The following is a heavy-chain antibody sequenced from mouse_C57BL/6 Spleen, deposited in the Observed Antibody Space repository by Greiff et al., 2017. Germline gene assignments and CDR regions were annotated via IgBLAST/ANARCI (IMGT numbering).Heavy chain of an antibody. V-gene: IGHV1-62-2*01. CDR1: GYTFTEYT. J-gene: IGHJ3*01. CDR3: ARHEEGTGIYYGAWFAY. D-gene: IGHD2-13*01. Sequence: VQLQQSGAELVKPGASVKLSCKASGYTFTEYTIHWVKQRSGQGLEWIGWFYPGSGSIKYNEKFKDKATLTADKSSSTVYMGLSRLTSEDSAVYFCARHEEGTGIYYGAWFAYWGQGTLVTVSA. CDR2: FYPGSGSI.